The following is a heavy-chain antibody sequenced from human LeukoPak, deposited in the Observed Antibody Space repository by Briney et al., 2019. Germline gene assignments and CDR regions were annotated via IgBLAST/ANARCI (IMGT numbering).Heavy chain of an antibody. CDR2: IIPIFGTA. V-gene: IGHV1-69*05. J-gene: IGHJ2*01. Sequence: SVKVSCKASGGTFGSYAISWVRQAPGQGLEWMGGIIPIFGTANYAQKFQGRVTITTDESTSTAYMELSSLRSEDTAVYYCASITIFGVGPRSYWYFDLWGRGTLVTVSS. CDR3: ASITIFGVGPRSYWYFDL. CDR1: GGTFGSYA. D-gene: IGHD3-3*01.